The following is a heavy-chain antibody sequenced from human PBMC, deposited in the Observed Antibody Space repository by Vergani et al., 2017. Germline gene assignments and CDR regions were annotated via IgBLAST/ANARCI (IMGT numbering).Heavy chain of an antibody. CDR2: IYLNDDK. J-gene: IGHJ6*02. Sequence: QITLKESGPTLVKPTQTLTLTCTFSGFSLSTSGVGVGWIRQPPGKALEWLALIYLNDDKRYSPSLKSRLTITKDTSKNQVVLTMTNMDPVDTATYYCAHRPGYGDYPPYYYYYGMDVWGQGTTGTVSS. CDR1: GFSLSTSGVG. D-gene: IGHD4-17*01. V-gene: IGHV2-5*01. CDR3: AHRPGYGDYPPYYYYYGMDV.